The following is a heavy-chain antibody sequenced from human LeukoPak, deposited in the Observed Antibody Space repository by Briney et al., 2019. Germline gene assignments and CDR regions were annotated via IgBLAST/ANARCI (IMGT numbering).Heavy chain of an antibody. CDR1: GHTFTSYG. Sequence: ASVRVSCTASGHTFTSYGISWVRQAPGQGLEWMGWISAYNGNTNYAQKLQGRVTMTTDTSTSTAYMELRSLRSDDTAVYYCARDYDSSGYYYGAYFQHWGQGTLVTVSS. D-gene: IGHD3-22*01. CDR3: ARDYDSSGYYYGAYFQH. V-gene: IGHV1-18*01. J-gene: IGHJ1*01. CDR2: ISAYNGNT.